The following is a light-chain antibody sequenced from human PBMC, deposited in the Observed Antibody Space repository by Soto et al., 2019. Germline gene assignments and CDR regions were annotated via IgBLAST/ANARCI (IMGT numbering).Light chain of an antibody. CDR1: QSVSSK. CDR2: GAS. J-gene: IGKJ5*01. V-gene: IGKV3-20*01. CDR3: QQYGSSPIT. Sequence: ETVMTQSPATLSVSPGERATLSCRASQSVSSKLAWYQQKPGQAPRLLIYGASTRATGIPARFSGSGSGTDFSLTISRLEPENFAVYYCQQYGSSPITFGQGTRLEIK.